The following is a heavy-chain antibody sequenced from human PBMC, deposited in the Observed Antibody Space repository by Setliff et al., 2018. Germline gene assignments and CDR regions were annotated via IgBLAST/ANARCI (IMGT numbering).Heavy chain of an antibody. V-gene: IGHV4-59*01. D-gene: IGHD3-22*01. CDR2: LYYSGTT. CDR1: GASISGYY. Sequence: SETLSLTCSVSGASISGYYWSWIRQSPTKGLEWIGSLYYSGTTSYNPFLKSRVTMSADTSKRQFFLKLSSVTTADTALYYCAREGDTSGYYYGGGFDYWGQGIPVTVSS. CDR3: AREGDTSGYYYGGGFDY. J-gene: IGHJ4*02.